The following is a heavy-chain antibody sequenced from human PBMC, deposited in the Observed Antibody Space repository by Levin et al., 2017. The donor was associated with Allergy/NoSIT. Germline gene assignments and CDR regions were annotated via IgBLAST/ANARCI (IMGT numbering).Heavy chain of an antibody. V-gene: IGHV3-23*01. CDR2: ISGGGGPT. J-gene: IGHJ4*02. D-gene: IGHD5-12*01. Sequence: GGSLRLSCTASGFTFRNYAMAWVRQAPGKGLEWVSAISGGGGPTFYADSVKGRFTISRDDSKNTLYLQMNSLRAEDTAVYYCAKGGYSYGFLDHWGQGTLVTVSS. CDR3: AKGGYSYGFLDH. CDR1: GFTFRNYA.